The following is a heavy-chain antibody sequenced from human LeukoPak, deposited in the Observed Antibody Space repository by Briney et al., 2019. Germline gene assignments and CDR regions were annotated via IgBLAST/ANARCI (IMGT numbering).Heavy chain of an antibody. J-gene: IGHJ6*03. CDR3: ARDGWYSSSSSDMDV. Sequence: SETLSLTCTVSGGSISSGSYYWSWIRQPPGKGLEWIGYIYYSGSTNYNPSLKSRVTISVDTSKSQFSLKLSSVTAADTAVYYCARDGWYSSSSSDMDVWGKGTTVTVSS. D-gene: IGHD6-6*01. V-gene: IGHV4-61*01. CDR2: IYYSGST. CDR1: GGSISSGSYY.